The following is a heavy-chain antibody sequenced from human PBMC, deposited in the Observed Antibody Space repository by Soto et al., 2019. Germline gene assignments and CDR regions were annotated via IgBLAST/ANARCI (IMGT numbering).Heavy chain of an antibody. V-gene: IGHV3-7*05. D-gene: IGHD3-3*01. CDR1: GFTFSSYW. CDR2: IKQDGSEK. Sequence: GGSLRLSCAASGFTFSSYWMSWVRQAPGKGLEWVANIKQDGSEKYYVDSVKGRFTISRDNAKNSLYLQMNSLRAEDTAVYYCARASIEGAFGVVITNWFDPWGQGTLVTVSS. J-gene: IGHJ5*02. CDR3: ARASIEGAFGVVITNWFDP.